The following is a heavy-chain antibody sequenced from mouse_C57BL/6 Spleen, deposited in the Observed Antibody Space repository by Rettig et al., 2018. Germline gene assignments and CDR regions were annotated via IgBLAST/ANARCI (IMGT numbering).Heavy chain of an antibody. CDR3: ARIRYYGSYWYFDV. Sequence: GWIRQPSGKGLEWLAHIWWDDDKYYNPALKSRLTISKDTSKNQVFLKIANVDTADTATYYCARIRYYGSYWYFDVWGTGTTVTVSS. J-gene: IGHJ1*03. D-gene: IGHD1-1*01. CDR2: IWWDDDK. V-gene: IGHV8-8*01.